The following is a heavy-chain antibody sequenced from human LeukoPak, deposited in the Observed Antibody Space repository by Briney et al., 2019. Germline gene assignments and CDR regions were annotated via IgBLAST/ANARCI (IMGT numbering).Heavy chain of an antibody. CDR1: GFTFSRYW. CDR2: VNSDGSTT. CDR3: ARDLPHYYYYYGMDV. J-gene: IGHJ6*02. Sequence: GGSLRLSCAASGFTFSRYWIHWVRQVPGKGLVWVSRVNSDGSTTDYADSVKGRFTISRDNSKNTLYLQMNSLRAEDTAVYYCARDLPHYYYYYGMDVWGQGTTVTVSS. V-gene: IGHV3-74*01.